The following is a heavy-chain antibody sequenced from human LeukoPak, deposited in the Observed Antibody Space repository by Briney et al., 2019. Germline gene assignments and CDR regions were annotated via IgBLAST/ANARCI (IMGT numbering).Heavy chain of an antibody. V-gene: IGHV3-30*04. CDR2: ISYDGRNK. CDR1: GFTFSSYA. Sequence: GRSLRLSCAASGFTFSSYAMHWVRQAPGKGLEWVAVISYDGRNKYYADSVKGRFTISRDNSKNTLYLQMNSLRAEDTAVYYCARDMVVVPAAYSMDVWGQGTTVTVSS. J-gene: IGHJ6*02. CDR3: ARDMVVVPAAYSMDV. D-gene: IGHD2-2*01.